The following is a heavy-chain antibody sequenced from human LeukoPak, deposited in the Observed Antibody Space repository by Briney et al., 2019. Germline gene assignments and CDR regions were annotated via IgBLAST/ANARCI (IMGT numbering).Heavy chain of an antibody. D-gene: IGHD3-3*01. CDR2: IRSKAYGGTT. J-gene: IGHJ4*02. CDR1: GFTFGDYA. Sequence: PGGSLRLSCTASGFTFGDYAMSWVRQAPGKGLEWVGFIRSKAYGGTTEYAASVKGRFTISRDDSKSIAYLQMNSLKTEDTAVYYCTNTISRRLDTYWGQGTLVTVSS. CDR3: TNTISRRLDTY. V-gene: IGHV3-49*04.